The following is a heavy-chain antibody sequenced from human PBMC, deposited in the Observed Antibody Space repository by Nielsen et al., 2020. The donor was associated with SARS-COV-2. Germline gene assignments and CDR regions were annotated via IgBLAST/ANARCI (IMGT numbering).Heavy chain of an antibody. J-gene: IGHJ4*02. CDR1: GFTFSNYG. CDR2: ISDDGRNK. Sequence: GESLKISCAASGFTFSNYGMHWVRQAPGKGLEWVAVISDDGRNKYYADSVKGRFTISRDNSKNTLYLQMNSLRAEDTAVYYCAKDPRNGLGRGVIIDYWGQGTLVTVSS. CDR3: AKDPRNGLGRGVIIDY. D-gene: IGHD3-10*01. V-gene: IGHV3-30*18.